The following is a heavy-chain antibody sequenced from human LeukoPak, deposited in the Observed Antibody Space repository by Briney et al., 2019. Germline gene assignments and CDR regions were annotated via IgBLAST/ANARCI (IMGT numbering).Heavy chain of an antibody. CDR3: ARVGGDYYGSGSYYYFDY. J-gene: IGHJ4*02. Sequence: ASVKLSCKASGGTFSSYAISWVRQAPGQGLEWMGGIIPIFGTANYAQKFQGRVTITADQPTSTAYMELSSLRSEDTAVYYCARVGGDYYGSGSYYYFDYWGQGTLVTVPS. D-gene: IGHD3-10*01. CDR1: GGTFSSYA. CDR2: IIPIFGTA. V-gene: IGHV1-69*13.